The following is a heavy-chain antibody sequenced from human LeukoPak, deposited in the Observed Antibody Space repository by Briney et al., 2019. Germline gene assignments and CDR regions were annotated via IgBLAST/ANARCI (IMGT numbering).Heavy chain of an antibody. CDR1: GGAFSSYA. J-gene: IGHJ4*02. Sequence: GASVKVSCKASGGAFSSYAISWVRQAPGQGLEWMGWISAYNGNTNYAQKLQGRVTMTTDTSTSTAYMELRSLRSDDTAVYYCARVPLGYFDYWGQGTLVTVSS. CDR2: ISAYNGNT. V-gene: IGHV1-18*01. CDR3: ARVPLGYFDY.